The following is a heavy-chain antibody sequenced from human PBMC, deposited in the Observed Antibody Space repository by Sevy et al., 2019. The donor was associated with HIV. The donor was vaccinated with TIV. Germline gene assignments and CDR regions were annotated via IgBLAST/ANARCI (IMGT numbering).Heavy chain of an antibody. V-gene: IGHV3-9*01. CDR1: GFTFDDYA. D-gene: IGHD1-26*01. CDR3: AKGRISRSGYYFDY. J-gene: IGHJ4*02. Sequence: GGSLRLSCAASGFTFDDYAMHWVRQAPGKGLEWVSGISWNSGSIGYADSVKGRFTISRDNAKNSLYLQMNSLRAEDTALYYCAKGRISRSGYYFDYWGQGTLVTASS. CDR2: ISWNSGSI.